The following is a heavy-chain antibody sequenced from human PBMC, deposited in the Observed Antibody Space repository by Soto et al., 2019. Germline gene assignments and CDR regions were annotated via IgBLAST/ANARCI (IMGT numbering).Heavy chain of an antibody. CDR1: GGTFSSYT. CDR3: ARDITGTQGAFDI. CDR2: IIPILGIA. V-gene: IGHV1-69*04. D-gene: IGHD1-20*01. Sequence: ALVKVSCKAAGGTFSSYTISWVRQAPGQGLEWMGRIIPILGIANYAQKFQGRVTITADKSTSTAYMELSSLRSEDTAVYYCARDITGTQGAFDIWGQATLVTVSS. J-gene: IGHJ3*02.